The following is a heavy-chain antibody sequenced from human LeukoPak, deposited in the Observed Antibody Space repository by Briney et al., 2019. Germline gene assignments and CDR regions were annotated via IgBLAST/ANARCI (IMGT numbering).Heavy chain of an antibody. CDR2: INHSGST. CDR3: ARSKIGVRGVKRHYFDY. Sequence: SETLSLTCAVYGGSFSGYYWSWIRQPPGKGLEWIGEINHSGSTNYNPSLKSRVTISVDTSKNQFSLKLSSVTAADTAVYYCARSKIGVRGVKRHYFDYWGQGTLVTVSS. D-gene: IGHD3-10*01. V-gene: IGHV4-34*01. CDR1: GGSFSGYY. J-gene: IGHJ4*02.